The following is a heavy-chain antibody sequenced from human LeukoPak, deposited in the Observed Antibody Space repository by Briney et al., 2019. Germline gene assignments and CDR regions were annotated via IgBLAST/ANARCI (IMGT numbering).Heavy chain of an antibody. CDR3: ATTTIRLGY. D-gene: IGHD1-26*01. J-gene: IGHJ4*02. CDR1: GFTFSSYE. V-gene: IGHV4-39*07. Sequence: PGGSLRLSCAASGFTFSSYEMNWVRQAPGKGLEWIGSMYYRGSTYHNPSLKSRATISVDTSKNQFSLKLSSVTAADTAVYYCATTTIRLGYWGQGTLVTVSS. CDR2: MYYRGST.